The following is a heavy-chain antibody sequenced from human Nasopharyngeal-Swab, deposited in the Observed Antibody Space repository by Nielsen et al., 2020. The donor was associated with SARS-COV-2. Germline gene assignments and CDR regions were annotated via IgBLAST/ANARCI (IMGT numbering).Heavy chain of an antibody. Sequence: WVRQAPGQGLEWMGWINAGNGNTKYSEKFQDRVTITRDTSASTVYMELSSLRSEDTAVYYCARPPIQQAYYYGSGSHYFPYWGQGTLVTVSS. D-gene: IGHD3-10*01. J-gene: IGHJ4*02. CDR2: INAGNGNT. CDR3: ARPPIQQAYYYGSGSHYFPY. V-gene: IGHV1-3*01.